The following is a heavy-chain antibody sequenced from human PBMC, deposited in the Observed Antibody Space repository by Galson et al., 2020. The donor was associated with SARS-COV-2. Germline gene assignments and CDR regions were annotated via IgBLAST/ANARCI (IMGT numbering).Heavy chain of an antibody. CDR3: VRDHRQSVYYYYDGMDV. J-gene: IGHJ6*02. CDR2: ISYDGSNK. D-gene: IGHD6-19*01. CDR1: GFTFSSYA. Sequence: GGSLRLSCAASGFTFSSYAMHWVRQAPGKGLEWVAVISYDGSNKYYADSVKGRFTISRDNSKNTLYLQMNSLRAEDTAVYYCVRDHRQSVYYYYDGMDVGGQGTTVTVSS. V-gene: IGHV3-30*04.